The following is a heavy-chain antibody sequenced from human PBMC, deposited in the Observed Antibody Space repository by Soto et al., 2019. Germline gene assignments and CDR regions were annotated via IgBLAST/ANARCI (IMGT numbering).Heavy chain of an antibody. D-gene: IGHD3-22*01. CDR2: ISYTGSTI. Sequence: PWGSLRLSCVGSEFTFSNYEMNWVRQAPGKGLEWVSYISYTGSTIYYADSVRGRFTISRDNSKNSLYLQMNSLGAEDTAVYYCARGLRNYYDRSGLHYWGQGTLVTVSS. CDR1: EFTFSNYE. V-gene: IGHV3-48*03. CDR3: ARGLRNYYDRSGLHY. J-gene: IGHJ4*02.